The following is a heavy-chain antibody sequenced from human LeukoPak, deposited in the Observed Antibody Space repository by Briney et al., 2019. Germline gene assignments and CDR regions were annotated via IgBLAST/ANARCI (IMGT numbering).Heavy chain of an antibody. CDR2: IYHSGST. CDR1: GGSISSGSYY. D-gene: IGHD6-6*01. CDR3: ARATGAARPKGILFDP. V-gene: IGHV4-30-2*01. J-gene: IGHJ5*02. Sequence: SETLSLTCTVSGGSISSGSYYWSWIRQPPGKGLEWIGYIYHSGSTYYNPSLKSRVTISVDRSKNQFSLKLSSVTAADTAVYYCARATGAARPKGILFDPWGQGTLVTVSS.